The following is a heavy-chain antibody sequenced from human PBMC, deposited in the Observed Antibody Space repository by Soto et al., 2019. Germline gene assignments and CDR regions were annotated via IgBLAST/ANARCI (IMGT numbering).Heavy chain of an antibody. J-gene: IGHJ6*02. CDR1: GRSISSYY. CDR3: ARTSGIHYYGMDV. Sequence: PSETLSLTCPVSGRSISSYYWSWFRQPPGKGLEWIGYIYYSGRTNYNPSLKSRVTISVDTSKNQFSLKLSSVTAADTAVYYCARTSGIHYYGMDVWGQGSTVTV. D-gene: IGHD6-25*01. CDR2: IYYSGRT. V-gene: IGHV4-59*01.